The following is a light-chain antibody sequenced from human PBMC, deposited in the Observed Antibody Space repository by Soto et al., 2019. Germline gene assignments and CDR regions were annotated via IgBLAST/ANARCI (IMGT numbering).Light chain of an antibody. V-gene: IGKV4-1*01. Sequence: DIVMTQSPDSLAVSLGERATINCKSSQSVLYSSNNKNYLAWYQQKPGQPPKLLIYWASTRESGVPDRFSGSGSGTDFTLTISSLQAEDVAVYHCQQYYSTSWTFGQATMVEIK. CDR3: QQYYSTSWT. CDR1: QSVLYSSNNKNY. CDR2: WAS. J-gene: IGKJ1*01.